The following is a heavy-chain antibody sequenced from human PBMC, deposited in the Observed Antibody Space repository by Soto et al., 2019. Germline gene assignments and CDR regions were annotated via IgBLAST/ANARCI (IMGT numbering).Heavy chain of an antibody. J-gene: IGHJ4*02. CDR1: GGSISRGGYY. D-gene: IGHD6-19*01. CDR2: IYYSGST. Sequence: SETLSLTCTVSGGSISRGGYYWSWIRQHPGKGLEWIGYIYYSGSTYYNPSLKSRVTISVDTSKNQFSLKLISVTAAGTAVYYCARDRSSSGVGFDYWGQGTLGTVPQ. CDR3: ARDRSSSGVGFDY. V-gene: IGHV4-31*03.